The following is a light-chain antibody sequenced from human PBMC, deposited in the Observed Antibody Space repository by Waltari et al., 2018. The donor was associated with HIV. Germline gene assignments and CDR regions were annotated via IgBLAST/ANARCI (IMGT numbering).Light chain of an antibody. V-gene: IGKV1-5*03. CDR2: KAS. Sequence: DIQMTKSTPTLTLCVGDRDTITCRASQSISSWLAWYQMKPGKAPKLLIYKASSLESGVSSRFSGSGSGTEFTLTISSLQPDDFATYYCQYYNTYSRTFGQGTKVEL. J-gene: IGKJ2*02. CDR3: QYYNTYSRT. CDR1: QSISSW.